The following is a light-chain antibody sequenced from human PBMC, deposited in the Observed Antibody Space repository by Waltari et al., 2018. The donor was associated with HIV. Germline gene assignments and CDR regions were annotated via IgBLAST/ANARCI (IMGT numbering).Light chain of an antibody. Sequence: QSVLTQPPSASGTPGRRVTISCSGNNSNVGSNPVNWYRQVPGTAPKLLMFSNKQSPSGVPDRFSGSKSGTSASLAIRGLKSEDEADYYCAARDDSLNAWVFGGGTKVTVL. CDR3: AARDDSLNAWV. CDR2: SNK. V-gene: IGLV1-44*01. J-gene: IGLJ3*02. CDR1: NSNVGSNP.